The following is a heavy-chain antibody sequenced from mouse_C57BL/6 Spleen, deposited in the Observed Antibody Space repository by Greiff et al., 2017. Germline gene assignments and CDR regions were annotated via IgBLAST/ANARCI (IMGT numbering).Heavy chain of an antibody. D-gene: IGHD1-1*01. V-gene: IGHV5-17*01. J-gene: IGHJ2*01. CDR2: ISSGSSTI. CDR1: GFTFSDYG. CDR3: ARDYGSSAYYFDY. Sequence: EVNVVESGGGLVKPGGSLKLSCAASGFTFSDYGMHWVRQAPEKGLEWVAYISSGSSTIYYADTVKGRFTISRDNAKNTLFLQLTSLRSEDTAMYYGARDYGSSAYYFDYWGQGTTLTVSS.